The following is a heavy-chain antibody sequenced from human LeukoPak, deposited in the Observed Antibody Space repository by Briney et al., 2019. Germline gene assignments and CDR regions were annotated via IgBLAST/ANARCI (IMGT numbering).Heavy chain of an antibody. D-gene: IGHD2-8*01. J-gene: IGHJ3*02. CDR3: ARPYCTNGVCYNDAFDI. CDR2: IYHSGST. CDR1: GGSISSSNW. V-gene: IGHV4-4*02. Sequence: SGTLSLTCAVSGGSISSSNWWSWVRQPPGKGLEWIGEIYHSGSTNYNPSLKSRVTISVGKSKNQFSLKLSSVTAADTAVYYCARPYCTNGVCYNDAFDIWGQGTMVTVSS.